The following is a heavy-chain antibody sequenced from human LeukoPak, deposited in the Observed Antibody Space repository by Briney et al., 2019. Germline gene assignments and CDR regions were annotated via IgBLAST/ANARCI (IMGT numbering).Heavy chain of an antibody. CDR1: GGSLSGYY. V-gene: IGHV4-34*01. J-gene: IGHJ4*02. CDR2: INHSGST. Sequence: SETLSLTCAVYGGSLSGYYWSWIRQPRGKGLEWIGEINHSGSTNYNPSLKSRVTISVDTSKNQFSLKLSSVTAADTAVYYCARGDPDILTGYCFDYWGQGTLVTVSS. D-gene: IGHD3-9*01. CDR3: ARGDPDILTGYCFDY.